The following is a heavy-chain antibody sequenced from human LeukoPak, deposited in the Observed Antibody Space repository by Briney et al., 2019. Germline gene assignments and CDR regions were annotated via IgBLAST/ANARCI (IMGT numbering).Heavy chain of an antibody. D-gene: IGHD3-22*01. Sequence: QPGGSLRLSCVASGFTFSSYSMNWVRQAPGKGLEWVSYISSSSSTIYYADSVKGRFTISRDNAKNSLYLQMNSLRAEDTAVYYCARDIYYDSSGYYGSVYWGQGTLVTVSS. CDR2: ISSSSSTI. CDR1: GFTFSSYS. CDR3: ARDIYYDSSGYYGSVY. J-gene: IGHJ4*02. V-gene: IGHV3-48*04.